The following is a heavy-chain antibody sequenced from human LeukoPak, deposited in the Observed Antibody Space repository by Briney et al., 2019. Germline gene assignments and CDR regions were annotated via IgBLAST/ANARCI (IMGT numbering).Heavy chain of an antibody. Sequence: QPGGSLRLSCAASGFTFSSYSMNWVRQAPGKGLEWVSSISSSGSTIYYADSVKGRFTISRDNAKNSLYLQINSLRAEDTAVYYCAKGVGGNRPYYFDYWGQGTLVTVSS. V-gene: IGHV3-48*04. CDR1: GFTFSSYS. D-gene: IGHD3-16*01. CDR2: ISSSGSTI. CDR3: AKGVGGNRPYYFDY. J-gene: IGHJ4*02.